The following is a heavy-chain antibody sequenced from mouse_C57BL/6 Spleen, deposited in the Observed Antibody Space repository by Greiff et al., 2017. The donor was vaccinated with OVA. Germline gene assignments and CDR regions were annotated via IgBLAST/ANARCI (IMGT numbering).Heavy chain of an antibody. CDR3: ARSEGGNYVGGFDY. Sequence: QVQLQQPGAELVMPGASVKLSCKASGYTFTSYWMHWVKQRPGQGLEWIGEIDPSDSYTNYNQKFKGKSTLTVDKSSSTAYMQLSSLTSEDSAVYYCARSEGGNYVGGFDYWGQGTTLTVSS. CDR1: GYTFTSYW. V-gene: IGHV1-69*01. J-gene: IGHJ2*01. CDR2: IDPSDSYT. D-gene: IGHD2-1*01.